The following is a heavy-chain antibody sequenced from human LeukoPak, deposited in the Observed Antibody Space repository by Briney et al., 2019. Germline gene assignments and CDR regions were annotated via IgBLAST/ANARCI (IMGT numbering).Heavy chain of an antibody. J-gene: IGHJ4*02. CDR1: GFTFNSYS. Sequence: PGGSLRLSCAASGFTFNSYSMNWVRQAPGKGLEWVSSISSSSSYIYYADSVKGRFTISRDNAKNSLYLQMNSLRAEDTAVYYCARDELGIAAAGTFDYWGQGTLVTVSS. CDR3: ARDELGIAAAGTFDY. CDR2: ISSSSSYI. D-gene: IGHD6-13*01. V-gene: IGHV3-21*01.